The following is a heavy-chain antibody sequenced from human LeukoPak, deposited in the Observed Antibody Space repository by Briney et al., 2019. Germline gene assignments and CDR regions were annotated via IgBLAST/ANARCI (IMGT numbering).Heavy chain of an antibody. D-gene: IGHD4/OR15-4a*01. Sequence: SETLSLTCTVSGGSISSTTYYWGWIRQPPGKGLEWIGSIYYSGATYYNPSLKSRVTISVDTSNNQFFLKLSSVTAADTGVYYCATGGANYYSFDYWGQGTLVTVSS. CDR3: ATGGANYYSFDY. J-gene: IGHJ4*02. CDR2: IYYSGAT. CDR1: GGSISSTTYY. V-gene: IGHV4-39*01.